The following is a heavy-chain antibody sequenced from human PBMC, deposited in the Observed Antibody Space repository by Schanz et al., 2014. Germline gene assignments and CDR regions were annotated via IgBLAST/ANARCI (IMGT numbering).Heavy chain of an antibody. CDR1: GFTFSAYA. V-gene: IGHV3-23*01. CDR2: ISASGGTT. J-gene: IGHJ2*01. CDR3: AKDAPYPFDL. Sequence: EVQLLESGGGLVQPGGSLRLSCAASGFTFSAYAMTWVRQIPGKGLEWVSAISASGGTTYYADSVKGRFTISRDNSKNTLYLQMNSLRAEDTAIYYCAKDAPYPFDLWGRGTLITVSS.